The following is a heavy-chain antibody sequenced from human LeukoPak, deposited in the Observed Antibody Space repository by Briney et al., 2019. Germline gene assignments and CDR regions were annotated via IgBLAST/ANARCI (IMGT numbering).Heavy chain of an antibody. CDR1: GFTFKRYA. CDR2: ISESGSDT. V-gene: IGHV3-23*01. J-gene: IGHJ4*02. CDR3: AKEGPQSHTDFDY. Sequence: SGGSLRLSCAASGFTFKRYAMSWVRQAPVKGPEWVSAISESGSDTFYADSVKGRFTISRDNSKNNLFLQMNSLRIEDTAVYYCAKEGPQSHTDFDYWGQGTLVTVSS. D-gene: IGHD4-17*01.